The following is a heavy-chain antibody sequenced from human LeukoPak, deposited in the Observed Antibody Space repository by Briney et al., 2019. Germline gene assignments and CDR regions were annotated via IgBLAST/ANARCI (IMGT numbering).Heavy chain of an antibody. CDR1: GFTFSSYA. D-gene: IGHD6-13*01. CDR3: ARGSSWYYNY. CDR2: ISYDGSNK. Sequence: GGSLRLSCAASGFTFSSYAMHWVRQAPGKGLEWVAVISYDGSNKYYADSVKGRFTTSRDNSKNTLYLQMNSLRAEDTAVYYCARGSSWYYNYWGQGTLVTVSS. J-gene: IGHJ4*02. V-gene: IGHV3-30*04.